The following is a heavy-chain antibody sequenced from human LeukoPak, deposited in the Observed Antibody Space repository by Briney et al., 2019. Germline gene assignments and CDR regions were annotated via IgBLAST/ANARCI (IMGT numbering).Heavy chain of an antibody. CDR1: GFVFSGYS. CDR3: ARDRAVKARIGGMDV. V-gene: IGHV3-21*06. CDR2: ISESSSHT. Sequence: GGSLRLSSAASGFVFSGYSINWVRQAPGKGLEWVSYISESSSHTYYVDSVKGRFTISRDNAKNSLYLQMSSLRAEDTGIYYCARDRAVKARIGGMDVWGQGTTVIVSS. J-gene: IGHJ6*02. D-gene: IGHD3-16*01.